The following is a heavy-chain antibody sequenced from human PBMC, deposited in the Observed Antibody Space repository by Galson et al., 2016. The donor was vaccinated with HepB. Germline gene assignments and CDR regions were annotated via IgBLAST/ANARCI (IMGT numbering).Heavy chain of an antibody. CDR1: GDSISNINYY. V-gene: IGHV4-39*02. D-gene: IGHD2-2*01. CDR2: GFHSGSS. CDR3: ARLGSVVVVPAFDS. J-gene: IGHJ4*02. Sequence: SETLSRTCSDSGDSISNINYYWAWIRQPPGKGLPWIGSGFHSGSSSYNPSLRSRVSISVDTSKYHFPLKVTSMTAEDTALYYCARLGSVVVVPAFDSWGQGTLVTVSA.